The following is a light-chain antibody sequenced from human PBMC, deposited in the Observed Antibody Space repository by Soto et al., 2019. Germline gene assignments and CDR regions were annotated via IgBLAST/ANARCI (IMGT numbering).Light chain of an antibody. CDR3: QVWDSSRDLHVV. Sequence: SYELSQPPSVSVAPGQTARITCGGNNIGSKSVNWYQRKAGQAPVLVVYDDSDRPSGIPERVSGSNSGNTATLTISRVEAGDEADYYCQVWDSSRDLHVVFGGGTKLTVL. CDR2: DDS. V-gene: IGLV3-21*02. J-gene: IGLJ2*01. CDR1: NIGSKS.